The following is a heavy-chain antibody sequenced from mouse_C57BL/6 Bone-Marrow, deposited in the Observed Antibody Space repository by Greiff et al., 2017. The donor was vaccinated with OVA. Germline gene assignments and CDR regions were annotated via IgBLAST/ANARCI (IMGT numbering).Heavy chain of an antibody. V-gene: IGHV2-6*01. CDR2: IWGVGST. CDR1: GFSLTSYG. CDR3: ARYYYGSSYFHPYFDY. J-gene: IGHJ2*01. D-gene: IGHD1-1*01. Sequence: VQLQESGPGLVAPSQSLSITCTVSGFSLTSYGVDWVRQSPGKGLEWLGVIWGVGSTNYNSALKSRLSTSKANSKSQVFLKMNSLQTDDTAMYYCARYYYGSSYFHPYFDYWGQGTTLTVSS.